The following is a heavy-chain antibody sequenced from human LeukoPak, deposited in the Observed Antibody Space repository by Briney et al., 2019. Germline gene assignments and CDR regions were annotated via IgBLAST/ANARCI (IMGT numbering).Heavy chain of an antibody. CDR2: ISYDGINK. J-gene: IGHJ4*02. Sequence: QAGGSLRLSCAASGFTFNNYAIHWVRQAPGKGLEWVAVISYDGINKYYADSVKGRFTVSRDNSKNTLFLQMNSLRVEDTAVYYCARDHEDQTYYYGSGVFDYWGQGNMVTVSS. D-gene: IGHD3-10*01. CDR3: ARDHEDQTYYYGSGVFDY. CDR1: GFTFNNYA. V-gene: IGHV3-30-3*01.